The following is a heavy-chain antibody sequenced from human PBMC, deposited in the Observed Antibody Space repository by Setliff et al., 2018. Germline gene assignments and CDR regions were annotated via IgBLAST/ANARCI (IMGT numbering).Heavy chain of an antibody. CDR3: ARDRRIVGARHAFDI. V-gene: IGHV4-31*03. CDR2: IYYSEST. CDR1: GGSISSGGYY. D-gene: IGHD1-26*01. Sequence: PSETLSLTCTVSGGSISSGGYYWSWIRQHPGKGLEWIGYIYYSESTYYNPSLKSRVTISVDTSKNQFSLKLSSVTAADTAVYYCARDRRIVGARHAFDIWGQGTMVTVSS. J-gene: IGHJ3*02.